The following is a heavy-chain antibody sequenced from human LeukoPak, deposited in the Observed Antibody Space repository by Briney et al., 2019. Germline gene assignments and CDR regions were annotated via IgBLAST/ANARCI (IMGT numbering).Heavy chain of an antibody. V-gene: IGHV4-4*07. Sequence: SETLSLTCTVSGGSISSYYWSWIRQPAGKGLEWIGRIYTSGSTNYNPSLKSRVTMSVDTSKNQFSLKLSSVTAADTAVYYCARVLLAAASKYYFDYWGQGTLVTVSS. D-gene: IGHD6-13*01. CDR3: ARVLLAAASKYYFDY. J-gene: IGHJ4*02. CDR2: IYTSGST. CDR1: GGSISSYY.